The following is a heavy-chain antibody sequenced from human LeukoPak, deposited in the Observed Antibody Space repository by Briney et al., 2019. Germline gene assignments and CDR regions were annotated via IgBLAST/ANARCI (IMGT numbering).Heavy chain of an antibody. V-gene: IGHV3-48*03. CDR2: ISSSGSSI. CDR3: VRGCNYGYLWNAFDV. Sequence: PGGSLRLSCVGYGFTFTTYEMNWVRQAPGKGLEWISYISSSGSSIYYTDSVKGRFTISRDNAKNSLYLQMHSLRDEDTAVYYRVRGCNYGYLWNAFDVWGQGTMVTISS. J-gene: IGHJ3*01. D-gene: IGHD5-18*01. CDR1: GFTFTTYE.